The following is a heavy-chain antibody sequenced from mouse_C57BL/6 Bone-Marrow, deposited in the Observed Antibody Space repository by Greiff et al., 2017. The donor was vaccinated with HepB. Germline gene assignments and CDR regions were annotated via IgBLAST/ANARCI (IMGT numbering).Heavy chain of an antibody. CDR1: GYSITSGYY. V-gene: IGHV3-6*01. CDR2: ISYDGSN. J-gene: IGHJ3*01. CDR3: ARGGAVVATKPWFAY. Sequence: EVKLVESGPGLVKPSQSLSLTCSVTGYSITSGYYWNWIRQFPGNKLEWMGYISYDGSNNYNPSLKNRISITRDTSKNQFFLKLNSVTTEDTATYYCARGGAVVATKPWFAYWGQGTLVTVSA. D-gene: IGHD1-1*01.